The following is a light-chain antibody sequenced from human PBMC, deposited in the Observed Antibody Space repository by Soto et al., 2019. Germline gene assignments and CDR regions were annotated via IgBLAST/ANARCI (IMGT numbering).Light chain of an antibody. J-gene: IGKJ1*01. CDR3: LKYGSSPGWT. CDR2: AAS. Sequence: DIVLTQSPGTLSLSPGERATLSCRASQTVDSNFLAWYQQKPGQAPRLLIYAASTRATGIPDRFSGSGSGKDFTLTIGRLDPEDFAVYYCLKYGSSPGWTFGPGTKVEIK. V-gene: IGKV3-20*01. CDR1: QTVDSNF.